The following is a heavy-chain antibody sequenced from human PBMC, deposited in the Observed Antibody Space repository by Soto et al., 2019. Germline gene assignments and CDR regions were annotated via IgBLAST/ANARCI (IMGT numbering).Heavy chain of an antibody. CDR1: GGSFSDYS. J-gene: IGHJ4*02. CDR3: ARGSHKLHSYDSSGFYHYVDY. V-gene: IGHV4-34*01. Sequence: SETLSLTCAVYGGSFSDYSWTWIRQPPGKGLEWIGEINDSGSTNYTPSLERRVTISRDTSKNRFSLKLSSVTAAGTAVYYCARGSHKLHSYDSSGFYHYVDYWGQGSLVTVSS. D-gene: IGHD3-22*01. CDR2: INDSGST.